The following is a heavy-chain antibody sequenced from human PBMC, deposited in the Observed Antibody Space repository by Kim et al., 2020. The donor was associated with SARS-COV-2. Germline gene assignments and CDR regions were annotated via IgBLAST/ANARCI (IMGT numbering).Heavy chain of an antibody. J-gene: IGHJ6*02. CDR1: GFTFDDYA. CDR2: ISGDGGST. D-gene: IGHD6-13*01. V-gene: IGHV3-43*02. Sequence: GGSLRLSCAASGFTFDDYAMHWARQAPGKGLEWVSLISGDGGSTYYTDSVKGRFTISRDNSKNSLYLQMNSLRTEDTALYYCAKIGGATLYSSSWYPFGYYGMDVWGQGTTVTVSS. CDR3: AKIGGATLYSSSWYPFGYYGMDV.